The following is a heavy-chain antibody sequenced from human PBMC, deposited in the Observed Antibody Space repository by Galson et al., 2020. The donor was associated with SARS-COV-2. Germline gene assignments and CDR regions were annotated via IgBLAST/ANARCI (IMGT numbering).Heavy chain of an antibody. CDR1: GFTFSSYA. Sequence: GESLKISCAASGFTFSSYAMHWVRQAPGKGLEWVAVISYDGSNKYYADSVKGRFTISRDNSKNTLYLQMNSLRAEDTAVYYCARDSTYYDFWSGYYLGSDKIHYYYYMDVWGKGTTVTVSS. J-gene: IGHJ6*03. CDR2: ISYDGSNK. D-gene: IGHD3-3*01. V-gene: IGHV3-30-3*01. CDR3: ARDSTYYDFWSGYYLGSDKIHYYYYMDV.